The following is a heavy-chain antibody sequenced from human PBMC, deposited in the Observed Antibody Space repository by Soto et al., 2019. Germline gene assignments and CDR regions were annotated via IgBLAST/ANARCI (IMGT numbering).Heavy chain of an antibody. J-gene: IGHJ4*02. V-gene: IGHV3-23*01. CDR3: AKDSGWGGGSVFTY. Sequence: EVQLLEFGGGLVQPGGSLRLSCAASGFTFSAYAMSWVRQAPGKGLEWVSAISGSGDNTYYAQSVKGRFTFSRDNSKNTLYLQMNSLKAEDTAVYYCAKDSGWGGGSVFTYWGQGTLVTVSS. CDR1: GFTFSAYA. D-gene: IGHD2-15*01. CDR2: ISGSGDNT.